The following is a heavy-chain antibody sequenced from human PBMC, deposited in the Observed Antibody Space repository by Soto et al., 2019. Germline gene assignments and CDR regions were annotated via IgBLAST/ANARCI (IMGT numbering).Heavy chain of an antibody. CDR2: ISGSGGST. D-gene: IGHD3-16*02. CDR1: GFTFSSYA. CDR3: AKTVVFDP. V-gene: IGHV3-23*01. J-gene: IGHJ5*02. Sequence: GGSLRLSCAASGFTFSSYAMSWVRRAPGKGPEWVSSISGSGGSTYYADSVKGRFTISRDNSRNTLFLQMNSLRAEDSAFYYCAKTVVFDPWGQGTLVTVSS.